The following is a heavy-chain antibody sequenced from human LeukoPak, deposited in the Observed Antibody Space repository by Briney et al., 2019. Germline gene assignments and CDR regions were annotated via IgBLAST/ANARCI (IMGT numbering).Heavy chain of an antibody. Sequence: QPGGSLRLSCAASGFTFSNAWMSWVRQAPGKGLEWVGRTRNKANSYTTEYAASVKGRFTISRDDSKNSLYLQMNSLKTEDTAVYYCAREGRRYYYWGQGTLVTVSS. V-gene: IGHV3-72*01. J-gene: IGHJ4*02. CDR1: GFTFSNAW. CDR2: TRNKANSYTT. CDR3: AREGRRYYY. D-gene: IGHD2-21*01.